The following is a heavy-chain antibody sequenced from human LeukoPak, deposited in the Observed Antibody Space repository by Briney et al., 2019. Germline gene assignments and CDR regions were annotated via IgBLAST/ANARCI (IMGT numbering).Heavy chain of an antibody. Sequence: GGSLRLSCAASGFTFSSYWMHWVRQAPGKGLEWVSSISSSSSYIYYADSVKGRFTISRDNAMNSLYLQMNSLRAEDTAVYYCARRGGDCSDYWGQGTLVTVSS. CDR2: ISSSSSYI. CDR3: ARRGGDCSDY. J-gene: IGHJ4*02. D-gene: IGHD2-21*02. V-gene: IGHV3-21*01. CDR1: GFTFSSYW.